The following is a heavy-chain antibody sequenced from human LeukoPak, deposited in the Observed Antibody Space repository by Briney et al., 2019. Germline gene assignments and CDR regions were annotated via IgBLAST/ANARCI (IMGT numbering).Heavy chain of an antibody. CDR1: GYTFTGYY. V-gene: IGHV1-2*02. J-gene: IGHJ4*02. CDR3: ARDYYDSSGYYGYDY. CDR2: INPNSGGT. D-gene: IGHD3-22*01. Sequence: GASVKVSCKASGYTFTGYYMHWVRQAPGQGLEWMGWINPNSGGTNYAQKFQGRVTMTRDTSISTAYMELSRLRFDDTAVYYCARDYYDSSGYYGYDYWGQGTLVTVSS.